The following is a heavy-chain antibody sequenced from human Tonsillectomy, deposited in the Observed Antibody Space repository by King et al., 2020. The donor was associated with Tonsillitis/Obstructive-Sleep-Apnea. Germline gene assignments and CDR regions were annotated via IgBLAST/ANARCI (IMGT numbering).Heavy chain of an antibody. CDR2: INPSSGIA. Sequence: QLVQSGAEVKTPGASVKVSCKASGYTFTRYYIHWVRQARGQGLEWMGIINPSSGIATSAQKFQGRLTMTSDTSASTIYLELSSLRSEDTAVYFCARNDVVGRYIDSWGQGTLVTVSS. V-gene: IGHV1-46*01. CDR1: GYTFTRYY. D-gene: IGHD2-21*01. CDR3: ARNDVVGRYIDS. J-gene: IGHJ4*02.